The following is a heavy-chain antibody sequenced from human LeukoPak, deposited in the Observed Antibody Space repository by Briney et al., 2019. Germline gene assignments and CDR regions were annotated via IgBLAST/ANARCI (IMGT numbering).Heavy chain of an antibody. V-gene: IGHV3-53*01. CDR1: GFTVSSNY. Sequence: GGSLRLSCAASGFTVSSNYMSWVRQAPGKGLECVSVIHSGGSTYYADSVKGRFTISRDNSKDTLYLQMNSLRDEDTAVYYCAKGRSCSGTSCSNFDSWGQGTLVTVSS. CDR2: IHSGGST. CDR3: AKGRSCSGTSCSNFDS. J-gene: IGHJ4*02. D-gene: IGHD2-15*01.